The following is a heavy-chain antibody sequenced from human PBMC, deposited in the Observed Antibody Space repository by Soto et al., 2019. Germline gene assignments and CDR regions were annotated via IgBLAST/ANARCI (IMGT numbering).Heavy chain of an antibody. D-gene: IGHD2-2*02. CDR2: MSYDGTHK. J-gene: IGHJ2*01. Sequence: QVQLVESGGGVVQPGKSLRLSCAGAEFTFSKFPMHWVRQAPGKGLEWVAVMSYDGTHKYYADCVKGRFTISRDNSRSTLYLQMNSLRTEDTAVYFCARDLGICSSSSCYMSWYFDLWGRGRLVTVST. V-gene: IGHV3-30-3*01. CDR1: EFTFSKFP. CDR3: ARDLGICSSSSCYMSWYFDL.